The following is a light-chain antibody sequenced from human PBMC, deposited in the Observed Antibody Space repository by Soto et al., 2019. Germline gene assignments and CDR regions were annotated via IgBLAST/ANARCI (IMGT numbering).Light chain of an antibody. CDR2: SNN. V-gene: IGLV1-44*01. CDR1: SSNIGSNT. Sequence: QSVLTQPPSASGTPGQRVTISCSGSSSNIGSNTVNWYQQLPGTAPKLLIYSNNQRPSGVPARFSGSESGPSASLAISGLQSEDEADYYCAAWDDSLNGYVFGTGTKLTVL. J-gene: IGLJ1*01. CDR3: AAWDDSLNGYV.